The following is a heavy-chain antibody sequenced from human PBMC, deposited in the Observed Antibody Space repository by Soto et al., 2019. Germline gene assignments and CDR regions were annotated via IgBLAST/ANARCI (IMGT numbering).Heavy chain of an antibody. V-gene: IGHV4-59*12. J-gene: IGHJ5*02. CDR1: GGSISSYY. CDR3: ARDRYSSRANWFDP. D-gene: IGHD2-21*01. Sequence: SETLSLTCTVSGGSISSYYWSWIRQPPGKGLEWIGYIYYSGSTNYNPSLKSRVTISVDTSKNQFSLKLSSVTAADTAVYYCARDRYSSRANWFDPWGQGTLVTVSS. CDR2: IYYSGST.